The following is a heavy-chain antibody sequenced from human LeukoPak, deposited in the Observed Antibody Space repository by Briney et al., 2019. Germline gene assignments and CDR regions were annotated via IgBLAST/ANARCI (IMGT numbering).Heavy chain of an antibody. CDR1: GFTFSSYG. Sequence: GGSLRLSCAASGFTFSSYGMHWVRQAPGKGLEWVAVISYDGSNKYYADSVKGRFTISRDNSKNTLYLQVNSLRAEDTAVYYCASDCGGDCYSLDYWGQGTLVTVSS. J-gene: IGHJ4*02. CDR2: ISYDGSNK. CDR3: ASDCGGDCYSLDY. V-gene: IGHV3-30*03. D-gene: IGHD2-21*02.